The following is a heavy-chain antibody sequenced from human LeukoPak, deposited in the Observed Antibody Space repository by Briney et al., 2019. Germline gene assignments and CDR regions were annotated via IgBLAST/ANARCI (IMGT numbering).Heavy chain of an antibody. CDR1: GYTFTTYA. V-gene: IGHV1-3*01. J-gene: IGHJ6*02. Sequence: ASVKVSCKASGYTFTTYAMHWVRQAPGQRLEWMGWINAGNGHTKYSQKLQGRVTITRDTSASTAYMELSSLRSEDTAVYYCARENYYDSTGYYGYYYYPMDVWGQGTTVTVSS. CDR3: ARENYYDSTGYYGYYYYPMDV. CDR2: INAGNGHT. D-gene: IGHD3-22*01.